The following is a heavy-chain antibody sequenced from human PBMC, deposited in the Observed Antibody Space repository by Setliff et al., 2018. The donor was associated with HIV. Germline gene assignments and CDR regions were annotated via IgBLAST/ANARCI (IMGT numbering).Heavy chain of an antibody. D-gene: IGHD3-16*01. CDR1: GGSFSSYG. Sequence: SVKVSCQASGGSFSSYGISWVRQAPGQGLEWMGGIIPMYRTANYAQKFQGRVTITADESTSTAYMELSRLRSDDTAVYYCARGALGGDYAGALDFWGQGTPVTVS. CDR2: IIPMYRTA. J-gene: IGHJ4*01. V-gene: IGHV1-69*13. CDR3: ARGALGGDYAGALDF.